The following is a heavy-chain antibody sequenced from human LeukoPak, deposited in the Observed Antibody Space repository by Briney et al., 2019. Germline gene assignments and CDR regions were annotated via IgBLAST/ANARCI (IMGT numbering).Heavy chain of an antibody. J-gene: IGHJ5*02. CDR1: GGSFSGYY. Sequence: SETLSLTCAVYGGSFSGYYRSWIRQPPGKGLEWIGEINHSGSTNYNPSLKSRVTISVDTSKNQFSLKLSSVTAADTAVYFCARHTFGSGSYVNWFDPWGQGTLLTVST. CDR2: INHSGST. D-gene: IGHD3-10*01. CDR3: ARHTFGSGSYVNWFDP. V-gene: IGHV4-34*01.